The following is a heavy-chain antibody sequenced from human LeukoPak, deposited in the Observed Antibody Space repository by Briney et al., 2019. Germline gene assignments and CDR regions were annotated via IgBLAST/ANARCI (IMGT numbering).Heavy chain of an antibody. CDR3: ARGAIQLWLIGGGYFDY. V-gene: IGHV1-2*04. CDR1: GYTFTVYY. J-gene: IGHJ4*02. CDR2: INPNSGGT. D-gene: IGHD5-18*01. Sequence: ASVTVSCKASGYTFTVYYMQWVRQAPGQGVGWMGWINPNSGGTNYAQKFQGWVTMTRDTSISTAYMELSRLRSDDTAVYYCARGAIQLWLIGGGYFDYWGQGTLVTVSS.